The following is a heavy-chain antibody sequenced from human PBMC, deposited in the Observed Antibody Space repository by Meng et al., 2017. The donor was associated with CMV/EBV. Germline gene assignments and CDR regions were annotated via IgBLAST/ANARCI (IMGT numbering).Heavy chain of an antibody. D-gene: IGHD4-11*01. V-gene: IGHV1-2*02. CDR2: INPNSGGT. CDR1: GYNVTGYY. CDR3: ARGPLGEYSNYDAP. J-gene: IGHJ5*02. Sequence: QVCRVEAGAGVKKPGVSVNVPCKASGYNVTGYYMHGVRQAPGQGLEWMGWINPNSGGTNYAQKFQGRVTMTRDTSISTAYMELSRLRSDDTAVYYCARGPLGEYSNYDAPWGQGTLVTVSS.